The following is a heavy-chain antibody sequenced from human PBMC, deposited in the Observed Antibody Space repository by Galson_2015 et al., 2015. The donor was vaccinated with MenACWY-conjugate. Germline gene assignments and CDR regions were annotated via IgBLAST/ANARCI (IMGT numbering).Heavy chain of an antibody. D-gene: IGHD5-24*01. Sequence: SVKVSCKASGYTFTGHYLHWVRQAPGQGLEWMGWLHPNSANTNYAQSFQAWVTMTWDTSISTAYLEVSRLRSDDTAVYYCARQTADGYKLDFWGQGTLVTVSS. CDR1: GYTFTGHY. CDR3: ARQTADGYKLDF. V-gene: IGHV1-2*04. CDR2: LHPNSANT. J-gene: IGHJ4*02.